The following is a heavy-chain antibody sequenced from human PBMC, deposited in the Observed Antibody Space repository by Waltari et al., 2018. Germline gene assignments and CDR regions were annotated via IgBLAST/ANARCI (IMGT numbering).Heavy chain of an antibody. Sequence: QVQLQESGPGLVKPSQTLSLTCTVSGGFISSGSYYWSWIRQPAGKGLEWIGRIYTSGSTNYNPSLKSRVTISVDTSKNQFSLKLSSVTAADTAVYYCARTGRGFDPWGQGTLVTVSS. CDR1: GGFISSGSYY. V-gene: IGHV4-61*02. D-gene: IGHD3-10*01. CDR3: ARTGRGFDP. J-gene: IGHJ5*02. CDR2: IYTSGST.